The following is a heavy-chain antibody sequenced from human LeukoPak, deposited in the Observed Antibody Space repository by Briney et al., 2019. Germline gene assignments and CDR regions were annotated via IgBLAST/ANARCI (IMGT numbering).Heavy chain of an antibody. CDR2: IIPIFGTA. D-gene: IGHD5-18*01. V-gene: IGHV1-69*01. CDR1: GGTFSSYA. CDR3: ASSDALVDTAIGDYYMDV. Sequence: SVKVSCKASGGTFSSYAISWVRQAPGQGLEWMGGIIPIFGTANYAQKFQGRVTITADESTSTAYMELSSLRSEDTAVYYCASSDALVDTAIGDYYMDVWGKGTTVTVSS. J-gene: IGHJ6*03.